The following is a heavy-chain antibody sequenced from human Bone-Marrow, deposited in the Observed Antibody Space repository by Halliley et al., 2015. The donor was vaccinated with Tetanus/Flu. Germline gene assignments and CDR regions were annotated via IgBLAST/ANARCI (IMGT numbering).Heavy chain of an antibody. V-gene: IGHV4-39*06. CDR3: ARAVWQRLPPSHYYYAMAV. CDR2: INHSGST. J-gene: IGHJ6*02. CDR1: GGSISSGNFY. D-gene: IGHD5-12*01. Sequence: TLSLTCTVSGGSISSGNFYWSWIRQPPGKGLEWIGEINHSGSTNYNPSLKSRVTISVDTSKNQIPLNLTSVTAADTAVYYCARAVWQRLPPSHYYYAMAVWGRGTTVTVSS.